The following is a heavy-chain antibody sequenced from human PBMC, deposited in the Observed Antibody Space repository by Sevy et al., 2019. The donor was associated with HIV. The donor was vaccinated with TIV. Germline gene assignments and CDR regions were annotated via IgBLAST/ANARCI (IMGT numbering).Heavy chain of an antibody. CDR1: GYTFTNYD. Sequence: ASVKVSCKASGYTFTNYDINWVRQATGQGLEWMGWMNPNSGNTGYAQKFQGRVTMIRNTSMSTAYMELSSLTSDDTAVYYCARELAGSKQGGWFDPWGQGTLVTVSS. CDR2: MNPNSGNT. D-gene: IGHD1-7*01. V-gene: IGHV1-8*01. J-gene: IGHJ5*02. CDR3: ARELAGSKQGGWFDP.